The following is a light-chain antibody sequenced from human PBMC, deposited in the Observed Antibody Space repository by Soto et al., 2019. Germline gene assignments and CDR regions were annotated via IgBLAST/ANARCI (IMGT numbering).Light chain of an antibody. CDR1: QSVSSSY. CDR3: QQYGSSLYT. CDR2: GAS. V-gene: IGKV3-20*01. J-gene: IGKJ2*01. Sequence: EIVLTQSPGTLSLSPGERATLSCRASQSVSSSYLAWYQQKPGQAPRLLIYGASSRATGIPDRFSGSGSGTDFTLTINRLEPEDFAVYYCQQYGSSLYTFGQGTK.